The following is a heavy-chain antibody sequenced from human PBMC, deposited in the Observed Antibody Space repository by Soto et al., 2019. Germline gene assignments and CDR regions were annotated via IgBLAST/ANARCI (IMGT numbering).Heavy chain of an antibody. D-gene: IGHD3-10*01. V-gene: IGHV1-18*01. CDR2: IVVDNGNT. J-gene: IGHJ4*02. Sequence: ASVKVSCKASGFTFTSSAVRWVRQARGQGLEWMGWIVVDNGNTNYAQKLQDRVTMTTDTSTSTAYMELRSLRSDDTAVYYCARADGSGSYSLFDYWGQGTLVTVSS. CDR3: ARADGSGSYSLFDY. CDR1: GFTFTSSA.